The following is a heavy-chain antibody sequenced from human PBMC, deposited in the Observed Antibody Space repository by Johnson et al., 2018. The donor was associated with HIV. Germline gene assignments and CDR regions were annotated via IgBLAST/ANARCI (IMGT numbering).Heavy chain of an antibody. CDR3: AKAYSSSPGAFDI. Sequence: QVQLVESGGGVVQPWRSLRLSCAASGFTFSSYAMHWVRQAPGKGLEWVSVIYSGGSTYYADSVQGRFTISRDSSKNTLYLQMNSLRAEDTAVYYCAKAYSSSPGAFDIWGQGTMVTVSS. CDR1: GFTFSSYA. D-gene: IGHD6-13*01. CDR2: IYSGGST. V-gene: IGHV3-NL1*01. J-gene: IGHJ3*02.